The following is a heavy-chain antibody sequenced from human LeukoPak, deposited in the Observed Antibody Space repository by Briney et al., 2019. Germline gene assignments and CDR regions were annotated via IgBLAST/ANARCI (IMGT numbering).Heavy chain of an antibody. CDR3: AKDPLPDY. V-gene: IGHV3-23*01. J-gene: IGHJ4*02. Sequence: GGSLRLSCSASGFTFSSYAMSWVRQAPGKGLEWVSAINGSGGSTYYADSVRVRFTISTDNSKNTLYLKMKSLRAEDTAVYYCAKDPLPDYWGQGTLVTVSS. CDR1: GFTFSSYA. CDR2: INGSGGST.